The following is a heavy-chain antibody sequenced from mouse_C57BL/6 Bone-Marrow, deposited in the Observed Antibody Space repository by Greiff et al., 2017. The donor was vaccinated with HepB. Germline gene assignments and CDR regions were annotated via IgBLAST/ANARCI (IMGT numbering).Heavy chain of an antibody. V-gene: IGHV5-12*01. Sequence: EVQLVESGGGLVQPGGSLKLSCAASGFTFSDYYMYWVRQTPEKRLEWVAYISNGGGSTYYPDTVKGRFTISRDNAKNTLYLQMSRLKSEDTAMYYCARRGTTVTPYYAMDYWGQGTSVTVSS. CDR2: ISNGGGST. J-gene: IGHJ4*01. CDR3: ARRGTTVTPYYAMDY. CDR1: GFTFSDYY. D-gene: IGHD1-1*01.